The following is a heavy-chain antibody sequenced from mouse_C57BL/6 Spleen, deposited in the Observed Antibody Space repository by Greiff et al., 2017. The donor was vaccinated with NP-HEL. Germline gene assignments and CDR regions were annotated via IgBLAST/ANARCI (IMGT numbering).Heavy chain of an antibody. CDR1: GYTFTSYN. V-gene: IGHV1-12*01. D-gene: IGHD2-5*01. CDR3: AIGSNYGIWNAMDY. J-gene: IGHJ4*01. Sequence: QVQLQQSGAELVRPGASVKMSCKASGYTFTSYNMHWVKQTPRQGLEWIGAIYPGNGDTSYNQKFKGKATLTVDKSSSTAYMQLSSLTSEDSAVYFCAIGSNYGIWNAMDYWGQGTSVTVSS. CDR2: IYPGNGDT.